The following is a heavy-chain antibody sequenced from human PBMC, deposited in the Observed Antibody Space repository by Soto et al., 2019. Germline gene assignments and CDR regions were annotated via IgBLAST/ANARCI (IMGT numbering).Heavy chain of an antibody. J-gene: IGHJ6*03. CDR1: GESFSGYY. D-gene: IGHD2-2*01. CDR2: INHSGST. V-gene: IGHV4-34*01. CDR3: ARASWYQLLLSSYYYMDV. Sequence: SETLSLTCAVCGESFSGYYWSGIRQPPGKGLEWIGEINHSGSTNYNPSLKSRVTISVDTSKNQFSLKLSSVTAADTAVYYCARASWYQLLLSSYYYMDVWGKGTTVTVSS.